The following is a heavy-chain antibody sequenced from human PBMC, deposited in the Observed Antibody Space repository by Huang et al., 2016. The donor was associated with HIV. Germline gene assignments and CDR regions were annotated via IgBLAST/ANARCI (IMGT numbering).Heavy chain of an antibody. V-gene: IGHV1-69*10. D-gene: IGHD3-16*01. J-gene: IGHJ4*03. CDR2: IIPRFGLT. CDR1: GVSFSDDA. Sequence: QAQLVQSGAAVMKPGSSVRVSCKASGVSFSDDAFSWVRRAPGQGLDWRGGIIPRFGLTNYAPRLQGRVTISADKSSNTVYLELTSLRSGDTAVYYCAREGQNWLGKPFGALAFWGQGTEVIVSS. CDR3: AREGQNWLGKPFGALAF.